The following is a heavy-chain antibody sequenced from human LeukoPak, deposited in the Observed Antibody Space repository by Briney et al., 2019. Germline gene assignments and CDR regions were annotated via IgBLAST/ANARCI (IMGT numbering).Heavy chain of an antibody. CDR1: GFTFSSYG. CDR3: ARDRYSSSSNFDY. J-gene: IGHJ4*02. V-gene: IGHV3-30*03. Sequence: GGSLRLSCAASGFTFSSYGMHWVRQAPGKGLEWVAVISYDGSNKYYADSVKGRFTISRDNSKNTLYLQMDSLRAEDTAVYYCARDRYSSSSNFDYWGQGTLSPSPQ. CDR2: ISYDGSNK. D-gene: IGHD6-13*01.